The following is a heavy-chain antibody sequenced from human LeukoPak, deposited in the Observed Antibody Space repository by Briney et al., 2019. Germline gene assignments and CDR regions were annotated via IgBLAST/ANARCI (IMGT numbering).Heavy chain of an antibody. Sequence: GASVKVSCKASGYTFIDHHIHWVRQAPGQGLEWMGWIYPKIGNTNYPQKFQGRVTMTGDTSTTTVYMDLSRVRSDDTAVYFCVRSSGWSLFDYWGQGTLVTVSS. CDR2: IYPKIGNT. J-gene: IGHJ4*02. D-gene: IGHD6-19*01. CDR3: VRSSGWSLFDY. CDR1: GYTFIDHH. V-gene: IGHV1-2*02.